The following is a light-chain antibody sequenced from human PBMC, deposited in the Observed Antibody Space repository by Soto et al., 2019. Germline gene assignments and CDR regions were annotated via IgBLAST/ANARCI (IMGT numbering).Light chain of an antibody. CDR1: QSVSSNF. J-gene: IGKJ2*01. Sequence: EIVLTQSPGTLSLSPGERATLSCRASQSVSSNFLAWYQQKPGQAPRLLIYGASNRATGIPDRFSGSGSGTDFTLTISRLGPEDFAVYYCQQSATSPYTFGQGTKLEIK. CDR3: QQSATSPYT. V-gene: IGKV3-20*01. CDR2: GAS.